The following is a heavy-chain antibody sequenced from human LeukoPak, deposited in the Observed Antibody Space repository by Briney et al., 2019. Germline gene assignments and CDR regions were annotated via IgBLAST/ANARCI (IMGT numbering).Heavy chain of an antibody. CDR1: GGSISSYY. J-gene: IGHJ4*02. Sequence: SETLSLTCTVSGGSISSYYWSWIRQPPGKGLKWIGYIYYTGDTSYSPSLKSRVTISVDTSKNQFSLKLSSVTAADTAVYYCARVANYYDGGGYYFLDYWGLGTLVTVSS. D-gene: IGHD3-22*01. V-gene: IGHV4-59*01. CDR3: ARVANYYDGGGYYFLDY. CDR2: IYYTGDT.